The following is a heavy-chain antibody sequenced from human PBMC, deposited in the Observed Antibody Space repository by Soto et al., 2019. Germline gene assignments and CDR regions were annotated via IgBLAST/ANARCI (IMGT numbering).Heavy chain of an antibody. D-gene: IGHD5-18*01. CDR2: MNPNSGNT. CDR3: ARTSDTAMVTLYYYSGMDV. Sequence: ASVKVSCKASGYSFTSYDINWVRQATGQRHKRKKKMNPNSGNTGYAQKFQGRVTMTRNISISTAYMELRSLRSDDTAVYYCARTSDTAMVTLYYYSGMDVWGQGTTVIVSS. CDR1: GYSFTSYD. V-gene: IGHV1-8*01. J-gene: IGHJ6*02.